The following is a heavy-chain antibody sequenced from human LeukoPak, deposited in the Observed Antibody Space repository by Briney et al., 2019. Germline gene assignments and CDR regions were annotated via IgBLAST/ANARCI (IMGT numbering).Heavy chain of an antibody. J-gene: IGHJ6*02. CDR1: GFTFSNAW. CDR3: TTAAGIYYGMDV. Sequence: GGSLRHSCAASGFTFSNAWMSWVRQAPGKGLEWVGRIKSKTDGGTPDYAAPVKGRFTISRDDSKNTLYLQMNSLKTEDTAVYYCTTAAGIYYGMDVWGQGTTVTVSS. CDR2: IKSKTDGGTP. V-gene: IGHV3-15*01. D-gene: IGHD6-13*01.